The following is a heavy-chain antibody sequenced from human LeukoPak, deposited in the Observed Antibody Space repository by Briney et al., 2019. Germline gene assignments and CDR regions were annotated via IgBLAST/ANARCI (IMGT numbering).Heavy chain of an antibody. V-gene: IGHV4-59*01. CDR3: ARALKGQWMGYFDY. CDR2: IYYSGST. D-gene: IGHD6-19*01. CDR1: GGSISSYY. J-gene: IGHJ4*02. Sequence: PSETLSLTCAVSGGSISSYYWSWVRQPPGKGLEWVGYIYYSGSTNYNPSLKSRVPISVDTSKNQFSLKLSSVPAEDTAVYYCARALKGQWMGYFDYWGQGTLVTVSS.